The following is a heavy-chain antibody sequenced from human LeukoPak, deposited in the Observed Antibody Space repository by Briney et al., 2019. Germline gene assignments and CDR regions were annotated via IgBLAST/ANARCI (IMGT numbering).Heavy chain of an antibody. CDR3: AKGDDVVVTASPGY. CDR2: IWYDGSNK. Sequence: GGSLRLSCAASGFTFSSYGMHWVRQAPGKGLEWVAFIWYDGSNKYYADSVKGRFTISRDNSKNTLYLQMNRLTAEDTAIYYCAKGDDVVVTASPGYWGQGTLVTVSS. D-gene: IGHD2-21*02. V-gene: IGHV3-30*02. J-gene: IGHJ4*02. CDR1: GFTFSSYG.